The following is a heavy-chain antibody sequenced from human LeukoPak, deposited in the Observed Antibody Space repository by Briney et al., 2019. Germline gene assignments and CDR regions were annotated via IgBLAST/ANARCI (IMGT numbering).Heavy chain of an antibody. D-gene: IGHD4-17*01. Sequence: SVKVSCKASGYTFTAYYMHWVRQAPGQGLEWMGRIIPILGIANYAQKFQGRVTITADKSTSTAYMELSSLRSEDTAVYYCARDQPTVTTLTNYYYGMDVWGQGTTVTVSS. V-gene: IGHV1-69*04. J-gene: IGHJ6*02. CDR3: ARDQPTVTTLTNYYYGMDV. CDR2: IIPILGIA. CDR1: GYTFTAYY.